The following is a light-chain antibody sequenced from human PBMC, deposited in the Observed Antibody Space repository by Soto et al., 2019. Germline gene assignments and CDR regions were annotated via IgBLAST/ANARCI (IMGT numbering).Light chain of an antibody. CDR3: QLYYSGM. CDR1: QSVDSNY. J-gene: IGKJ1*01. CDR2: AAS. Sequence: EIVLTQSPGTLSLSPGERATLSCRASQSVDSNYLGWYQQRPGQAPRLLIYAASSRATGIPDRFRGGGSGTDFTLTISRLEHEDFAVYYCQLYYSGMFGQGTKVEIK. V-gene: IGKV3-20*01.